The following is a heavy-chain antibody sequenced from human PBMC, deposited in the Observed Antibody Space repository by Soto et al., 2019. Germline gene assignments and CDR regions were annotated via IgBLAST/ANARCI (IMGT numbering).Heavy chain of an antibody. CDR1: GFTFNSYA. D-gene: IGHD2-2*01. V-gene: IGHV3-23*01. J-gene: IGHJ4*01. CDR2: IGTDGNT. Sequence: GVLRLSCAASGFTFNSYAMDCFLQSPVKGLSWVSAIGTDGNTYYANSVKGRFTISRDNSRTALYLQMNSLRVEDTALYYCVRKYPGTRPFDYWGQGTLVTVSS. CDR3: VRKYPGTRPFDY.